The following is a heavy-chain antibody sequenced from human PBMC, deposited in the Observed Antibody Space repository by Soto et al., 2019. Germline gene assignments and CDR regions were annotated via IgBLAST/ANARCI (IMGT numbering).Heavy chain of an antibody. CDR2: IIPIFGTA. Sequence: QVQLVQSGAEVKKPGSSVKVSCKASGGTFSSYAISWVRQAPGQGLEWMGGIIPIFGTANYAQKFQGRVTITADESTSTAYMELSSLRSEDTAVYYCARDPIVVVPSTLDPYYSSYGMDVWGQATTVTVSS. V-gene: IGHV1-69*01. CDR1: GGTFSSYA. D-gene: IGHD2-2*01. J-gene: IGHJ6*02. CDR3: ARDPIVVVPSTLDPYYSSYGMDV.